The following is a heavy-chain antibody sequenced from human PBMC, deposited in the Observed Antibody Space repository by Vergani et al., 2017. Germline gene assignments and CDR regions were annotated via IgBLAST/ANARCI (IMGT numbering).Heavy chain of an antibody. J-gene: IGHJ3*01. Sequence: EKQLVQSGSETKKPGESLKISCQAFGYIFSNFWIGWVRQRPGRGLKWMRIIYPGNSEVKSNPTFRGQVIFSVDTSVNTAYLQWRSLQAADTATYFCASGGHGSENGGALQLWGKGTNITVSS. CDR1: GYIFSNFW. V-gene: IGHV5-51*01. CDR3: ASGGHGSENGGALQL. D-gene: IGHD3-10*01. CDR2: IYPGNSEV.